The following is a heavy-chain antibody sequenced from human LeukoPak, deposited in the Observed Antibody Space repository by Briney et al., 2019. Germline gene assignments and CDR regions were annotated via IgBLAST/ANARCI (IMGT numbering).Heavy chain of an antibody. J-gene: IGHJ5*02. D-gene: IGHD1-7*01. CDR1: GFTFDDYG. Sequence: RGSLRLSCAASGFTFDDYGMSWVRQAPGKGLEWVSGINSNGGSTGYADSVKGRFTISRDNAKNSLYLQMNSLRAEDTALYYCARGHHKLRFVSWFDPWGQGTLVTVSS. CDR2: INSNGGST. CDR3: ARGHHKLRFVSWFDP. V-gene: IGHV3-20*04.